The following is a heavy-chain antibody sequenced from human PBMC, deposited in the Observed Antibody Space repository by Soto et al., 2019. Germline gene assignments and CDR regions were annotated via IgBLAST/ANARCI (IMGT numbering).Heavy chain of an antibody. D-gene: IGHD3-22*01. J-gene: IGHJ4*02. CDR1: GFTFSSYA. Sequence: QPGGSLRLSCAASGFTFSSYAMHWVRQAPGKGLEWVAVISYDGSNKYYADSVKGRFTISRDNSKNTLYLQMNSLRAEDTAVSYCARVPLSGYYVDYWGQGTLVTVSS. CDR3: ARVPLSGYYVDY. V-gene: IGHV3-30-3*01. CDR2: ISYDGSNK.